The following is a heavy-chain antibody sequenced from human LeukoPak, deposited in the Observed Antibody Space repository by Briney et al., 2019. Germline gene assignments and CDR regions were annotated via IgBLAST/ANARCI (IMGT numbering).Heavy chain of an antibody. CDR1: GFTFSSYA. J-gene: IGHJ4*02. D-gene: IGHD6-13*01. Sequence: GGSLRLSCAASGFTFSSYAMSWVRQAPGKGLEWVSAISGSGGSTYYADSAKGRFTISRDNSKNTLYLQMNSLRADDTAVYYCARDRSSTWSLDYWGQGTLVTVSS. CDR3: ARDRSSTWSLDY. V-gene: IGHV3-23*01. CDR2: ISGSGGST.